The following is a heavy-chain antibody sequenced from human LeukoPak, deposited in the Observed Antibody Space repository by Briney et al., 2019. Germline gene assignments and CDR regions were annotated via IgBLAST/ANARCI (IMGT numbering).Heavy chain of an antibody. D-gene: IGHD5-18*01. V-gene: IGHV3-53*01. CDR1: GFTVSSNY. CDR2: IYSGGST. Sequence: GGSLRLSCAASGFTVSSNYMSWVRQAPGKGLEWVSVIYSGGSTYYADSVKGRFTISRDNSKNTLYLQMNSLRAEDTAVYYCARDPGTIEYSYVKNNPVYYYYGMDVWGQGTTVTVSS. J-gene: IGHJ6*02. CDR3: ARDPGTIEYSYVKNNPVYYYYGMDV.